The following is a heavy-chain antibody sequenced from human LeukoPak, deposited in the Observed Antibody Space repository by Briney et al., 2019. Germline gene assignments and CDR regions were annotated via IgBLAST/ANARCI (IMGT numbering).Heavy chain of an antibody. V-gene: IGHV1-46*01. CDR2: INPSGGST. Sequence: ASVKVSCKASGYTFTSYYMHWVRQAPGQGLEWMGIINPSGGSTSYAQKFQGRVTMTRDTSTSTVSMELSRLRSEDTAVYYCAKSSPHGSGSYYNAYNWFDPWGQGTLVTVSS. CDR1: GYTFTSYY. D-gene: IGHD3-10*01. J-gene: IGHJ5*02. CDR3: AKSSPHGSGSYYNAYNWFDP.